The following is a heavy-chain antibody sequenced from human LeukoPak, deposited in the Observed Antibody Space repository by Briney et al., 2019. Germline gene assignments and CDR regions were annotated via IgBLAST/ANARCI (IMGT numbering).Heavy chain of an antibody. D-gene: IGHD3-10*01. J-gene: IGHJ4*02. V-gene: IGHV4-34*01. CDR1: GGSFSGYY. CDR3: ARTTMVRGLPLGY. Sequence: PSETLSLTCAVYGGSFSGYYWSWIRQPPGKGLEWIGEINHSGSTNYNPSLKSRVTISVDTSKNQFSLKLSSVTAADTAVYYCARTTMVRGLPLGYWGQGTLVTVFS. CDR2: INHSGST.